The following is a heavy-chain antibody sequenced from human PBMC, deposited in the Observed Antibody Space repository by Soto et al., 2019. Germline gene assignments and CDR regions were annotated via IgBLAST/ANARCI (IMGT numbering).Heavy chain of an antibody. CDR2: INHSGST. Sequence: SETLSLTCAVYGGSFSGYYWSWIRQPPGKGLEWIGEINHSGSTNYNPSLKSRVTISVDTSKNQFSLKLSSVTAADTAVYYCARGPQYSSGPDGLDDAFDIWGQGTMVTVSS. CDR1: GGSFSGYY. CDR3: ARGPQYSSGPDGLDDAFDI. J-gene: IGHJ3*02. V-gene: IGHV4-34*01. D-gene: IGHD6-19*01.